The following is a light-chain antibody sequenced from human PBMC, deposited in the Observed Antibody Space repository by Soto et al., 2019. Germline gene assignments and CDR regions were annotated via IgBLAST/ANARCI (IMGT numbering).Light chain of an antibody. CDR2: GAS. CDR1: QSVIRDN. Sequence: EIVLTQSPGTRCLSPGERGTLSCRASQSVIRDNLAWYQQKPGQAPRLLIYGASNRAPGIPDRFSGSGSGTDFTLTISRMEPEDFAVYYCQQYDRELYIFGPGSKVEIK. V-gene: IGKV3-20*01. J-gene: IGKJ2*01. CDR3: QQYDRELYI.